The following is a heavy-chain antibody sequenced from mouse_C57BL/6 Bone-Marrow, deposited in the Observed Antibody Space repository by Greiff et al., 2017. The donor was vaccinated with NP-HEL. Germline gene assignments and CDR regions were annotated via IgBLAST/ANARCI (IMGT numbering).Heavy chain of an antibody. CDR3: AREDSSGLFAY. J-gene: IGHJ3*01. V-gene: IGHV5-16*01. CDR1: GFTFSDYY. CDR2: INYDGSST. Sequence: EVQLVESEGGLVQPGSSMKLSCTASGFTFSDYYMAWVRQVPEKGLEWVANINYDGSSTYYLDPLKSRFIISRDNAKNILYLQMSSLKSEDTATYYCAREDSSGLFAYWGQGTLVTVSA. D-gene: IGHD3-2*02.